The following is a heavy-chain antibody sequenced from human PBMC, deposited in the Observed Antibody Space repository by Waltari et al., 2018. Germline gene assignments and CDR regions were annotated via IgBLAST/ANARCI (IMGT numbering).Heavy chain of an antibody. D-gene: IGHD3-22*01. J-gene: IGHJ4*02. CDR3: ARDYDSSGYYYDY. CDR2: IVYRGST. CDR1: GGSIITIKYF. V-gene: IGHV4-39*02. Sequence: QLQLQESGPGLVKPSETLSLTCTVSGGSIITIKYFVGCIRQPPGKVLEWSGSIVYRGSTHYNPSLKSRVTMSVDTSKNQFALKLSAVTAADTARYYCARDYDSSGYYYDYWGQGVLVTVSS.